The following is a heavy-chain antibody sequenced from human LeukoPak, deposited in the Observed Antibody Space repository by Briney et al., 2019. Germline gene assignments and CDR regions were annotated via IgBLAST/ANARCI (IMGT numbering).Heavy chain of an antibody. Sequence: GASVKVSCKASGYTFTGYYMHWVRQAPGQGLEWMGIINPSGGSTSYAQKFQGRVTMTRDTSTSTVYMELSSLRSEDTAVYYCARDQAGSGPALNFDYWGQGTLVTVSS. D-gene: IGHD6-19*01. CDR3: ARDQAGSGPALNFDY. V-gene: IGHV1-46*01. CDR2: INPSGGST. CDR1: GYTFTGYY. J-gene: IGHJ4*02.